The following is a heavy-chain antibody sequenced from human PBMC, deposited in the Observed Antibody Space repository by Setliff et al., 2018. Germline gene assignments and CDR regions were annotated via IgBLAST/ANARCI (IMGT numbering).Heavy chain of an antibody. D-gene: IGHD2-8*01. CDR2: IYSSGST. CDR1: GGSISSYY. V-gene: IGHV4-4*08. Sequence: SETLSLTCTVSGGSISSYYWSWIRQPPGKGLEWIGNIYSSGSTNYNPSLKSRVTISVDTSRNQFSLNLTSVTAADTAVYYCAREGFYCTNGVCYRPLDYWGQGTLVTVS. CDR3: AREGFYCTNGVCYRPLDY. J-gene: IGHJ4*02.